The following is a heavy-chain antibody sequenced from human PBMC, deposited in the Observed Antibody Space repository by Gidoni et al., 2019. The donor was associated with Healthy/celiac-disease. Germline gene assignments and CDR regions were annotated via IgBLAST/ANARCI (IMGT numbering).Heavy chain of an antibody. CDR3: ARRGLVVDYYYYYGMDV. J-gene: IGHJ6*02. CDR1: GGSISSSSYY. V-gene: IGHV4-39*01. Sequence: QLQLQESRSGLVKPSETLSLTCTVSGGSISSSSYYWGWIRQHPGKGLEWIGSIYYSGSTYYNPSRKSRVTISVETSKNQFSQKLSSVTAADTAVYYCARRGLVVDYYYYYGMDVWGQGTTVTVSS. D-gene: IGHD2-15*01. CDR2: IYYSGST.